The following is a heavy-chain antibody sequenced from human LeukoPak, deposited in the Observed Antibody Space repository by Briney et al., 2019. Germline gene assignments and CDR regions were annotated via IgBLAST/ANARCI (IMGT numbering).Heavy chain of an antibody. J-gene: IGHJ4*02. Sequence: SETLSLTCAVYGGSFSGYYWSWIRQPPGKGLEWIGEINHSGSTNYNPSLKSRVTISVDTSKNQFSLKLSSVTAADTAVYYCARHVTRYITIFGVVSHYLDYWGQGTLVTVSS. D-gene: IGHD3-3*01. CDR1: GGSFSGYY. CDR2: INHSGST. V-gene: IGHV4-34*01. CDR3: ARHVTRYITIFGVVSHYLDY.